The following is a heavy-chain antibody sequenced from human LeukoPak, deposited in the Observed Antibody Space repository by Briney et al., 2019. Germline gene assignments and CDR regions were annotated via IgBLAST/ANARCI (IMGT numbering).Heavy chain of an antibody. V-gene: IGHV4-39*02. CDR1: GGSISSSSYY. J-gene: IGHJ4*02. D-gene: IGHD6-13*01. CDR2: IYYSGST. Sequence: SETLSLTCTVSGGSISSSSYYWGWIRQPPGKGLEWIGSIYYSGSTYYNPSLKSRVTISVDTSKNQFSLNLSSVTAADTALYYCARDGLGYSSSSGVFWGQGIMVTVSS. CDR3: ARDGLGYSSSSGVF.